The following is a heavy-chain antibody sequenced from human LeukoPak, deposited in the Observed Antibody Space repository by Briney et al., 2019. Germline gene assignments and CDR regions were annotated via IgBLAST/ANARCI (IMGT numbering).Heavy chain of an antibody. J-gene: IGHJ4*02. CDR2: CDPEDGET. CDR3: ETRSPIWGGYSLFDY. D-gene: IGHD3-3*01. CDR1: GYTLTELS. Sequence: GASVKVSCKVSGYTLTELSMHWVRQAPGKGLEWMGGCDPEDGETIYAQKFQGRVTMTEDTSTDTAYMELSSLRSEDTAVYYCETRSPIWGGYSLFDYWGQGTLVTVSS. V-gene: IGHV1-24*01.